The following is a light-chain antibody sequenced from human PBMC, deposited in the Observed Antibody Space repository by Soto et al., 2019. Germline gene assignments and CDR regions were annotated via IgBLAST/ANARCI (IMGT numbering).Light chain of an antibody. Sequence: DIQMTQSPSSLSASVRDRVTITCRASQSIANYLNWYQQKPGKAPRLLICSASSLQSGVPSRFSGSGSGTDFTLTISSLQPEDFATYYCQHTYSTPYTFGQGTKVEIK. CDR2: SAS. V-gene: IGKV1-39*01. J-gene: IGKJ2*01. CDR3: QHTYSTPYT. CDR1: QSIANY.